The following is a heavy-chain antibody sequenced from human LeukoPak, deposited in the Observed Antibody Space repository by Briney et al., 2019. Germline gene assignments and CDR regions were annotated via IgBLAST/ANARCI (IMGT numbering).Heavy chain of an antibody. J-gene: IGHJ4*02. CDR1: GGSISSSESH. D-gene: IGHD2-2*01. Sequence: SETLSLTCTVSGGSISSSESHWSWIRQPPEKGLEWIGYISYSGGTSYNPSLRSRLTMSLVTSNNQVSLKLSSVTAADTAVYYCVRVCTGTSSYDSWGQGTLVTVSP. CDR2: ISYSGGT. CDR3: VRVCTGTSSYDS. V-gene: IGHV4-30-4*08.